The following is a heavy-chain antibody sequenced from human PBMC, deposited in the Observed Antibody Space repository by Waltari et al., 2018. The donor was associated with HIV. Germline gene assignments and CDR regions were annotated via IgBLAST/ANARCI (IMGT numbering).Heavy chain of an antibody. J-gene: IGHJ4*02. Sequence: EEHLVESGGGLVQPGTSLRLSCAASGFTFDDYAMHWVRQAPGKGLGWVAGIRRIGDQTGYADSVVCRFSIYRDHGKNTLYLQMNSLRREDTALYYCVKDRGSTTAAAWHWDQGILVAVSS. D-gene: IGHD6-25*01. CDR3: VKDRGSTTAAAWH. CDR1: GFTFDDYA. CDR2: IRRIGDQT. V-gene: IGHV3-9*01.